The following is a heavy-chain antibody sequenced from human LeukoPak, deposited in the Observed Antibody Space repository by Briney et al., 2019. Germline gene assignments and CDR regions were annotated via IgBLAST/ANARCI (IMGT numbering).Heavy chain of an antibody. D-gene: IGHD1-26*01. CDR1: GYTFTSYG. Sequence: ASVKVSCTASGYTFTSYGISWVRQAPGQGLEWMGWISAYNGNTNYAQKLQGRVTMTTDTSTSTAYMELRSLRSDDTAVYYCARDSAYSGSYRSDYGYWGQGTLVTVSS. CDR2: ISAYNGNT. J-gene: IGHJ4*02. CDR3: ARDSAYSGSYRSDYGY. V-gene: IGHV1-18*01.